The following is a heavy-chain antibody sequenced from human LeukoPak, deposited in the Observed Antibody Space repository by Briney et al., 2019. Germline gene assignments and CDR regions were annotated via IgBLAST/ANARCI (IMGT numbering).Heavy chain of an antibody. J-gene: IGHJ4*02. CDR1: GFTFSDYY. D-gene: IGHD6-19*01. Sequence: PGGSLRLSCAASGFTFSDYYMSWIRQAPGKGLEWVSYISSSSSYTNYADSVKGPFTISRDNAKNSLYLQMNSLRAEDTAVYYCARHHAGYSSGWSIDYWGQGTLVTVSS. CDR3: ARHHAGYSSGWSIDY. CDR2: ISSSSSYT. V-gene: IGHV3-11*06.